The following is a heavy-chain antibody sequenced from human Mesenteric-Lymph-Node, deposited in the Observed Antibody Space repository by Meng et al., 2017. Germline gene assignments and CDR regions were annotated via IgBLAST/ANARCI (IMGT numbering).Heavy chain of an antibody. CDR2: IDPSTDRA. CDR3: ARHPLAVPGHIDY. V-gene: IGHV1-46*01. CDR1: GYNFINYY. J-gene: IGHJ4*02. D-gene: IGHD6-19*01. Sequence: ASVKVSCKASGYNFINYYAHWVRQAPGQGLEWMGVIDPSTDRAWYAKHFQGRITMTRDTSATMAYMELDSLTSEDTAVYYCARHPLAVPGHIDYWGQGTLVTVSS.